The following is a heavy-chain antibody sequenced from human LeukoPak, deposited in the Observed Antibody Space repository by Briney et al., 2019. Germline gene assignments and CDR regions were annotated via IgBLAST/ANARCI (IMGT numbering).Heavy chain of an antibody. D-gene: IGHD1-1*01. CDR2: IGDSGSVT. CDR3: AKVTRELDYSMDV. CDR1: GFTFRSYA. J-gene: IGHJ6*02. Sequence: GGSLRLSCVASGFTFRSYALSWVRQAPGKGLEWVSTIGDSGSVTFAADAVKGRFTISRDNSKNAMYLQMDSLRVVDTAVYYCAKVTRELDYSMDVWGRGTTVTVSS. V-gene: IGHV3-23*01.